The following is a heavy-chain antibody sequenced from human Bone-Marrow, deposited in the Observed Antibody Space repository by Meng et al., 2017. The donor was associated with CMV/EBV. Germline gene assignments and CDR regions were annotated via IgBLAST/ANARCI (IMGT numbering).Heavy chain of an antibody. J-gene: IGHJ1*01. V-gene: IGHV4-61*01. D-gene: IGHD3/OR15-3a*01. Sequence: GSLRLSCTVSGYSISSGYYWGWIRQPPGKGLEWIGYIYYSGSTNYNPSLKSRVTMSVDTSKNQFSLKLASVTAADTAIYYCARDVRGRTGDSWGQGTLVTVSS. CDR1: GYSISSGYY. CDR2: IYYSGST. CDR3: ARDVRGRTGDS.